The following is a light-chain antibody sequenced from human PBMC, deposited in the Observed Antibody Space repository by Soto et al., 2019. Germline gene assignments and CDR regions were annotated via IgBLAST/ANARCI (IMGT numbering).Light chain of an antibody. V-gene: IGLV2-14*01. CDR1: SSDVGGYNY. CDR3: SSYTSSSTRV. CDR2: EVS. J-gene: IGLJ3*02. Sequence: QSALTQPASVSGSPGQSITISCTGTSSDVGGYNYVSWYQQHPGKAPKLMIYEVSNRPSGVSNRFSGSKSGNTASLTISGPQGEDEADYYCSSYTSSSTRVFGGGTKLTVL.